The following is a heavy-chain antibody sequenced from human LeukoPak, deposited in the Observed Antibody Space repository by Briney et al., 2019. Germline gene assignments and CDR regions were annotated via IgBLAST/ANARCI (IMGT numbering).Heavy chain of an antibody. CDR2: IYPGESIYASENT. CDR3: ARDPTTVTTIFDS. D-gene: IGHD4-17*01. CDR1: GVSISAYY. Sequence: SGTLSLTCSVSGVSISAYYWSWILQPAGKGLEWIGRIYPGESIYASENTNYNPSLKSRVSMSGDTSKNQFSLKLRSVTAADTAVYYCARDPTTVTTIFDSWGQGTLVTVSS. J-gene: IGHJ4*02. V-gene: IGHV4-4*07.